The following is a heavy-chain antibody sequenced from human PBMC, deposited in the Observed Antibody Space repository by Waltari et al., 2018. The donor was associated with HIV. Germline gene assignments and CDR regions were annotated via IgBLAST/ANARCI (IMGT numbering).Heavy chain of an antibody. J-gene: IGHJ4*02. V-gene: IGHV3-48*04. CDR3: VSDDPGYGPIDF. D-gene: IGHD3-10*01. CDR1: GFTLRFHC. Sequence: EVQLVQSGGGLVQPGGSLGLCCEASGFTLRFHCMKWVRQTPGKWLGWISYISTSRRTIYYAHSVRGRFVISRYNSESSVYLQMDSLRAEDTATYFCVSDDPGYGPIDFWGQGTLVTV. CDR2: ISTSRRTI.